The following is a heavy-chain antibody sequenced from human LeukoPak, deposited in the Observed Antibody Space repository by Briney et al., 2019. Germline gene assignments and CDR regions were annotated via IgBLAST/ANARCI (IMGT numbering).Heavy chain of an antibody. D-gene: IGHD2/OR15-2a*01. CDR3: ARVLLVNSPPHGGDY. CDR2: ICPSRAT. V-gene: IGHV4-38-2*02. CDR1: GFSISSGYY. Sequence: SETLSLTCTVSGFSISSGYYWGWIRQPPGKGLEWIAAICPSRATYYNPSLKSRVTMSVDTSENQFSLKLRSVTAADTAVYYCARVLLVNSPPHGGDYWGQGTLVIVSS. J-gene: IGHJ4*02.